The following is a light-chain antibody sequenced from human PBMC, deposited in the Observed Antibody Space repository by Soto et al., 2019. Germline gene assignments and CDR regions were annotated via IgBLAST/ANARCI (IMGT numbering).Light chain of an antibody. Sequence: EAVMTQSPATLSVSPGERATLSCRASQSVSTNLAWYQQKPGQAPRLLIYDASTRATGIPVRFSGSGSGTEFTLSISSVQSEDFAIFYCQQYNRWPRTFGQGTKLDIK. J-gene: IGKJ1*01. V-gene: IGKV3-15*01. CDR2: DAS. CDR1: QSVSTN. CDR3: QQYNRWPRT.